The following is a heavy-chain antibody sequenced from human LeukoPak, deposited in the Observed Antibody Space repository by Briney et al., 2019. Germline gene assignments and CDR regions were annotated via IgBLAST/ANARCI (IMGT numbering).Heavy chain of an antibody. Sequence: GRSLRLSCAASGFTFSSYAMHWVRQAPGKGLEWVAVISYDGSNKYYADSVKGRFTISRDNSKNTLYLQMNSLRAEDTAVYYCARVSRAASAYFDYWGQGTLITVSS. D-gene: IGHD6-13*01. CDR3: ARVSRAASAYFDY. CDR1: GFTFSSYA. J-gene: IGHJ4*02. V-gene: IGHV3-30-3*01. CDR2: ISYDGSNK.